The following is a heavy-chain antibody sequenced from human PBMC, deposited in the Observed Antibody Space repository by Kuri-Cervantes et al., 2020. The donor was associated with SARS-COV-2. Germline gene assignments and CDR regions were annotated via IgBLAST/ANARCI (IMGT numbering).Heavy chain of an antibody. V-gene: IGHV3-7*01. J-gene: IGHJ5*02. CDR1: GFTFSSDW. Sequence: GGSRRLSCAASGFTFSSDWMTWVRKAPGKGLEWVASMKRDGSEKYYVDSVKGRFTISRDNAKNSLDLQMNSPRPDDTAVYYCAGGYRSGWPDHWGQGTLVTVSS. CDR3: AGGYRSGWPDH. CDR2: MKRDGSEK. D-gene: IGHD6-19*01.